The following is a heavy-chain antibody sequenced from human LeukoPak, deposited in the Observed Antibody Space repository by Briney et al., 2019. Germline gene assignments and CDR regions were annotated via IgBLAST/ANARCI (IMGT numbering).Heavy chain of an antibody. CDR2: MSANSGNT. CDR1: GYTFINYD. Sequence: ASVRVSCKTSGYTFINYDINWIRQAPGQGLEWLGRMSANSGNTGYAQKFQGRVTMTRTTSISTAFMELSRLTFEDTAVYYCVRTPPKGDIDYWGQGTLVTVSS. J-gene: IGHJ4*02. D-gene: IGHD2-21*02. V-gene: IGHV1-8*01. CDR3: VRTPPKGDIDY.